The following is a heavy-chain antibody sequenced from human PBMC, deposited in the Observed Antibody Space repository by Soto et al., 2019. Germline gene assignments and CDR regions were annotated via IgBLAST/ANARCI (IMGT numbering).Heavy chain of an antibody. J-gene: IGHJ5*01. V-gene: IGHV3-23*01. CDR1: GFTFSSYA. CDR2: ISVSGGST. Sequence: EVQLLESGGGLVQPGGSLRLSCAASGFTFSSYAMSWFRQAPGKGLEWVSSISVSGGSTYYADSVKGRFTISRDNFKSSLYLQMSSLRAEDTAVYYCAKGKISTTTYTSFDSWGQGTLVTVSS. CDR3: AKGKISTTTYTSFDS. D-gene: IGHD1-26*01.